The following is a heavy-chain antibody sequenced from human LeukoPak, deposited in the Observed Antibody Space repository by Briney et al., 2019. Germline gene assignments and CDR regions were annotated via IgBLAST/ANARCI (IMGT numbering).Heavy chain of an antibody. CDR1: GFTFSSYA. J-gene: IGHJ4*02. V-gene: IGHV3-23*01. D-gene: IGHD5-12*01. CDR3: AKTPGSYSGYDYCDY. CDR2: ISGSGGST. Sequence: GGSLRLSCAASGFTFSSYAMSWVRQAPGNGLEWVSAISGSGGSTYYADSVKGRFTISRDNSKNTLYLQMNSLRAEDTAVYYCAKTPGSYSGYDYCDYWGQGTLVTVSS.